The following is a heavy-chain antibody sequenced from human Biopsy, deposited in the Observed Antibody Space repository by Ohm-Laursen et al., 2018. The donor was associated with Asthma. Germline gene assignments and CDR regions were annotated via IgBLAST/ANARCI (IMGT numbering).Heavy chain of an antibody. J-gene: IGHJ3*02. CDR1: GFTVSTNG. CDR2: IYSGGGT. D-gene: IGHD4-23*01. V-gene: IGHV3-53*01. Sequence: SLRLSCAAPGFTVSTNGMSWVRQPPGKGLEWVSVIYSGGGTYYADSVQGRVTISRDNSKNTLSLQMNSLRAEDTAVYYCARAYGGSFFSGSFDIWGQGTMVTVSP. CDR3: ARAYGGSFFSGSFDI.